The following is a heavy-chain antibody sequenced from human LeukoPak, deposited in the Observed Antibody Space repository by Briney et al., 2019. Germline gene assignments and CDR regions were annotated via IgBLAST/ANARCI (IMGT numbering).Heavy chain of an antibody. CDR2: IRYDGSNK. Sequence: GGSLRLSCAASGFTFSSYGMHWVRQAPGKGLEWVAFIRYDGSNKYFADSVKGRFTISRDNSKNTLYLQMNSLRTEDTAVYYCAKDTSGYSYGYDASDIWGQGTMVTVSS. CDR3: AKDTSGYSYGYDASDI. CDR1: GFTFSSYG. V-gene: IGHV3-30*02. J-gene: IGHJ3*02. D-gene: IGHD5-18*01.